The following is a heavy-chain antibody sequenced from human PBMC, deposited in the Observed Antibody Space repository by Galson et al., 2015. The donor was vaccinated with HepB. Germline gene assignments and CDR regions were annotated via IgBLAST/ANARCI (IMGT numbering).Heavy chain of an antibody. D-gene: IGHD6-19*01. CDR1: GFTFSSYS. Sequence: SLRLSCAASGFTFSSYSMNWVRQAPGKGLEWVSSISRSSSYIYYADSVKGRFTISRDNAKNSLYLQMNSLRAEDTAVYYCAREIAVAAFDYWGQGTLVTVSS. CDR2: ISRSSSYI. CDR3: AREIAVAAFDY. J-gene: IGHJ4*02. V-gene: IGHV3-21*01.